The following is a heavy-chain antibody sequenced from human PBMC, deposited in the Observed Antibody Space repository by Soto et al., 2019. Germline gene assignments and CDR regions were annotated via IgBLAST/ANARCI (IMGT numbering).Heavy chain of an antibody. J-gene: IGHJ3*02. V-gene: IGHV4-59*01. CDR2: IYYSGST. D-gene: IGHD3-10*01. CDR3: ARDRYYGPGLEAFDI. CDR1: GGSISSYY. Sequence: SETLSLTCTVSGGSISSYYWSWIRQPPGKGLEWIGYIYYSGSTNYNPSLKSRVTISVDTSKNQFSLKLSSVTAADTAVYYCARDRYYGPGLEAFDIWGQGTMVTVSS.